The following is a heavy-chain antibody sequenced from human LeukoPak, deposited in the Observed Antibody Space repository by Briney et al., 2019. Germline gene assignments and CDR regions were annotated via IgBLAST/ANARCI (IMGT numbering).Heavy chain of an antibody. V-gene: IGHV3-23*01. J-gene: IGHJ4*02. CDR2: ISGSGGST. CDR1: GFTFSSYA. Sequence: GVSLRLSCAASGFTFSSYAMSWVRQARGKGLEWVSVISGSGGSTYYRDSVKGRFTISRDNSKNTLYLQMNSLRAEDTAVYYCAKDGTTTITFDYWGQGTLVTVSS. CDR3: AKDGTTTITFDY. D-gene: IGHD1-1*01.